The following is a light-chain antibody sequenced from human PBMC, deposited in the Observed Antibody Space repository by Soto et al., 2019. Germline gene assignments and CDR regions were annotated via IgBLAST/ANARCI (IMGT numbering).Light chain of an antibody. CDR2: DAT. Sequence: DIEMTQSRSSLSASVGERVIITCRASQTVVNWLAWYQQKTGKPPKLIISDATNLESGVPPRFSGVGSGTEFTLTISSLQPEDSATYFCQQYNLDSYTFGPGTKVEIK. V-gene: IGKV1-5*01. CDR3: QQYNLDSYT. CDR1: QTVVNW. J-gene: IGKJ2*01.